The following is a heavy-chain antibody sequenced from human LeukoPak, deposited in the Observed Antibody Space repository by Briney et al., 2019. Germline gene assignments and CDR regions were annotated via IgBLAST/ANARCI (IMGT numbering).Heavy chain of an antibody. D-gene: IGHD3-10*01. CDR1: GFAFSSYS. Sequence: GGSLRLSCAASGFAFSSYSMNWVRQAPGKGLEWVSSISSSSSYIYYADSVKGRFTISRDNAKNSLYLQMNSLRAEDTAVYYCARTYYYGSGSYLRALDYWGQGTLVTVSS. CDR3: ARTYYYGSGSYLRALDY. V-gene: IGHV3-21*01. J-gene: IGHJ4*02. CDR2: ISSSSSYI.